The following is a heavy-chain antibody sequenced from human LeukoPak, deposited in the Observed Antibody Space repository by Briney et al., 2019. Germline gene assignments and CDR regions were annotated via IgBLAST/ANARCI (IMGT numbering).Heavy chain of an antibody. CDR1: GGTFSSYA. V-gene: IGHV1-69*06. D-gene: IGHD5-24*01. Sequence: SVKVSCKASGGTFSSYAISWVRQAPGQGLEWMGGIIPIFGTANYAQKFQGRVTITADKSTSTAYMELSSLRSEDTAVYYCARDARWLQLSTGFDYWGQGTLVSVSS. J-gene: IGHJ4*02. CDR3: ARDARWLQLSTGFDY. CDR2: IIPIFGTA.